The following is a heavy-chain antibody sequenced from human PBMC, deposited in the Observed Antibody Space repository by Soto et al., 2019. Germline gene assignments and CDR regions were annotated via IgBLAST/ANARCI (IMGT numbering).Heavy chain of an antibody. CDR3: ARDQTGITTTGGGRIDH. CDR2: VSFDGSNK. D-gene: IGHD1-20*01. V-gene: IGHV3-30-3*01. Sequence: VQLVASGGGVVQPGRSLRLSCAASGFTFSTHAMHWVRQAPGKGLECVAIVSFDGSNKYYADSVKGRFTISRDNSKNTLYLQMSGLTPEDTAVYYCARDQTGITTTGGGRIDHWGQGTLVTVSS. CDR1: GFTFSTHA. J-gene: IGHJ4*02.